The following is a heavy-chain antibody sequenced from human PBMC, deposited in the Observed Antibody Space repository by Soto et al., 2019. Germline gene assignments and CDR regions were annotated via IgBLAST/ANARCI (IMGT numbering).Heavy chain of an antibody. CDR3: ARGGFWSGFPYYGMDV. D-gene: IGHD3-3*01. CDR2: ISSSGNTK. J-gene: IGHJ6*02. V-gene: IGHV3-48*03. Sequence: EVQLVESGGGLVQPGGSLRLSCAASGFTFSSYEMNWVRQAPGKGLEWVSYISSSGNTKYYADSVKGRFTISRDNAKNSLYLQMISLRAEDMAVYYCARGGFWSGFPYYGMDVWGQGTTVTVSS. CDR1: GFTFSSYE.